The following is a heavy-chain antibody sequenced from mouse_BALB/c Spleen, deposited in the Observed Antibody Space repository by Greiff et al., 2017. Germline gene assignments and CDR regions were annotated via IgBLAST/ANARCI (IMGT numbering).Heavy chain of an antibody. CDR2: IWAGGST. CDR1: GFSLTSYG. CDR3: ARDVYYGNYYYAMDY. V-gene: IGHV2-9*02. J-gene: IGHJ4*01. D-gene: IGHD2-1*01. Sequence: VKLVESGPGLVAPSQSLSITCTVSGFSLTSYGVHWVRQPPGKGLEWLGVIWAGGSTNYNSALMSRLSVSKDNSKSQVFLKMNSLQTDDTAMYYCARDVYYGNYYYAMDYWGQGTSVTVSS.